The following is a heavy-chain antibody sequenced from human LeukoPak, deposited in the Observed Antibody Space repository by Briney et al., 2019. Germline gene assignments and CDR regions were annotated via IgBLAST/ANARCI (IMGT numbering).Heavy chain of an antibody. CDR1: GFTFSNYC. V-gene: IGHV3-23*01. CDR3: AKERSTIRGWFGEFDS. D-gene: IGHD3-10*01. Sequence: GGSLRLSCPAYGFTFSNYCMGWVRPAAGKGMEWASAISGRATSTYYADSVKGRFTISRDNSKNTLYLQMNSLRAEDTAVYYCAKERSTIRGWFGEFDSWGQGTLVTVSS. CDR2: ISGRATST. J-gene: IGHJ4*02.